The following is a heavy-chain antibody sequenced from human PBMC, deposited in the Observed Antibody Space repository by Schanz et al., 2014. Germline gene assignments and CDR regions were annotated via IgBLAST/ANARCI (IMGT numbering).Heavy chain of an antibody. Sequence: QVQLVQSGAEMKKPGASVKVSCKASGYIFIGYYIHWVRQAPGQGLEWLGWINPNSGDRNYAQKFQGRVTMTTTTSISTAYMELSSLRSDDTAVYYCASVRSAAYGGMDVWGQGTTVTVSS. CDR1: GYIFIGYY. D-gene: IGHD4-17*01. J-gene: IGHJ6*02. V-gene: IGHV1-2*02. CDR3: ASVRSAAYGGMDV. CDR2: INPNSGDR.